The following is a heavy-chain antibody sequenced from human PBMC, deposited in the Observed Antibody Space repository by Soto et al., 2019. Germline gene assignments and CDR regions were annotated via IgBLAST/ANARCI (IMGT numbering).Heavy chain of an antibody. CDR2: IYYSGST. J-gene: IGHJ6*02. V-gene: IGHV4-39*01. CDR1: GGSISSSSYY. Sequence: QLQLQESGPGLVKPSETLSLTCTVSGGSISSSSYYWGWIRQPPGKGLEWIGSIYYSGSTYYNPSLKSRVTISVDTSKNQFSLKLSSVTAADTAVYYCASRLTGTTRYYYYGMAVWGQGTTVTVSS. CDR3: ASRLTGTTRYYYYGMAV. D-gene: IGHD1-7*01.